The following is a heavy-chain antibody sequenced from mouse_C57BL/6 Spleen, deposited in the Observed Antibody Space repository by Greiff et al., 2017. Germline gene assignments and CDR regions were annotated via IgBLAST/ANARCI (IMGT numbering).Heavy chain of an antibody. CDR2: IWSGGST. CDR1: GFSLTSYG. J-gene: IGHJ4*01. CDR3: GRRGDYGSSYGAMDY. Sequence: VKLMESGPGLVQPSQSLSITCTVSGFSLTSYGVHWVRQSPGKGLEWLGVIWSGGSTDYNAAFISRLSISKDNSKSQVFFKMNSLQADDTAIYYCGRRGDYGSSYGAMDYWGQGTSVTVSS. V-gene: IGHV2-2*01. D-gene: IGHD1-1*01.